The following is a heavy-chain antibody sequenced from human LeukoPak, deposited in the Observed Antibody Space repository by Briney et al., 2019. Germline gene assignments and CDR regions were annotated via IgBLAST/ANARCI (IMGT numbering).Heavy chain of an antibody. CDR2: ISSSGSTI. CDR3: ARGDVVIEPPRFCGFDI. D-gene: IGHD1-14*01. J-gene: IGHJ3*02. CDR1: GFTFSDYY. V-gene: IGHV3-11*04. Sequence: PGGSLRLSCAASGFTFSDYYMSWIRQAPGKGLEWVSYISSSGSTIYYADSVKGRFTISRDNANNSLYLQMNSLRVEDTALYYCARGDVVIEPPRFCGFDIWGHGTMVTVSS.